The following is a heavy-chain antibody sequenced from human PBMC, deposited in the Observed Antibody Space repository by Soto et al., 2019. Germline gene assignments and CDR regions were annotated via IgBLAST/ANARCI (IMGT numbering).Heavy chain of an antibody. CDR1: GYTFTSYY. Sequence: GASVKVSCKASGYTFTSYYMHWVQQAPGQGLEWMGIINPSDGSTSYAQKFQGRVTMTRDTSTSTVYMELSSLRSEDTAVYYCARVEGANEQWLVLCYWGQGALVTVSS. CDR3: ARVEGANEQWLVLCY. J-gene: IGHJ4*02. D-gene: IGHD6-19*01. V-gene: IGHV1-46*01. CDR2: INPSDGST.